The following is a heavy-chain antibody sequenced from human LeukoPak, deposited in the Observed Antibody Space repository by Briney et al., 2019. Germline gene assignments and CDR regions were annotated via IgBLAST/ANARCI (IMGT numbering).Heavy chain of an antibody. CDR3: ASNTGSDSSGYAY. J-gene: IGHJ4*02. Sequence: EASVTVSCKASGYTFSSYGITWVRQAPGQGLEWMGWISAYNGDTNYAQKLQDRVTMNTDTSTRTAYMELRSLRSDDTAVYYCASNTGSDSSGYAYWGQGTLVTVSS. V-gene: IGHV1-18*01. D-gene: IGHD3-22*01. CDR1: GYTFSSYG. CDR2: ISAYNGDT.